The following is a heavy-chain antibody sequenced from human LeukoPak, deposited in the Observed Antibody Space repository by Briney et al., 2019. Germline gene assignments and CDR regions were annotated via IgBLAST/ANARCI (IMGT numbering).Heavy chain of an antibody. V-gene: IGHV3-43*01. CDR2: ISWDGGST. Sequence: TGGSLRLSCAASGFTITGYTMNWVRQAPGKGLEWVSLISWDGGSTYYADSVKGRFTISRDNSKNSLYLQMNSLRTEDTASYYCAYYIDMSVDGSAIDYWGQGTLVTVSS. CDR1: GFTITGYT. J-gene: IGHJ4*02. CDR3: AYYIDMSVDGSAIDY. D-gene: IGHD3-22*01.